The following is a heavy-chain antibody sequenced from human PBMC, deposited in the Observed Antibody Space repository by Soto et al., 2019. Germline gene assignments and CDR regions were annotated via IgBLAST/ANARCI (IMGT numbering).Heavy chain of an antibody. Sequence: SETLSLTCTVSGGSIRSAGHYWSWIRQHPGKGLEWIGYINGSGSTFYNPSLRSRLNISVDTSENQFSLRLTSVTAADTAVYFCARWGGFCPAAVCAASFDSWGQGTLVTVSS. V-gene: IGHV4-31*03. CDR2: INGSGST. J-gene: IGHJ5*01. CDR3: ARWGGFCPAAVCAASFDS. CDR1: GGSIRSAGHY. D-gene: IGHD2-8*01.